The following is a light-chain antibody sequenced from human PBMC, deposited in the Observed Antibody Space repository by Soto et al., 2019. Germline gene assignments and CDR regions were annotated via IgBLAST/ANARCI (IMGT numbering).Light chain of an antibody. J-gene: IGKJ4*01. CDR1: QIFTTN. CDR3: QQYNSGPLT. Sequence: EIVMTQSPATLSVSPGERATLSCRASQIFTTNLAWYQQKPGQAPRLLIYGASTRATGIPARFRGSGSGTEFTLTISSLQSEDFAVYFCQQYNSGPLTFGGGTKVEIK. V-gene: IGKV3-15*01. CDR2: GAS.